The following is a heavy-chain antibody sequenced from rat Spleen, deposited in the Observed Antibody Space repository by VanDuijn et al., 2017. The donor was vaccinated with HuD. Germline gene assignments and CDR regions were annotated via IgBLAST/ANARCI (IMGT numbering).Heavy chain of an antibody. CDR1: GFTFSDYA. D-gene: IGHD1-2*01. CDR3: ARRVYSNYPYFDY. J-gene: IGHJ2*01. V-gene: IGHV5-17*01. CDR2: IIYDGSST. Sequence: EVQLVESGGGLVQPGNSLKLSCAASGFTFSDYAMAWVRQSPKKGLEWVATIIYDGSSTYYRDSVKGRFTISRDNAKSTLYLQMDSLRSEETATYYCARRVYSNYPYFDYWGQGVMVTVSS.